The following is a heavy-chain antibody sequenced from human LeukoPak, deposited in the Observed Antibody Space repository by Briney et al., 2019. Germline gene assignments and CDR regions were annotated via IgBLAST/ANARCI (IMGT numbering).Heavy chain of an antibody. V-gene: IGHV4-59*01. CDR3: AREGRQDYVYFDY. D-gene: IGHD4-17*01. Sequence: PSETLSLTCTVSGGSISYYWSWIRQPPGKGLEWIGYINYSGNTDYNPSLKSRVTISVDTSKSQFSLKVISVTAADTAVYYCAREGRQDYVYFDYWGQGTLVTVSS. CDR1: GGSISYY. CDR2: INYSGNT. J-gene: IGHJ4*02.